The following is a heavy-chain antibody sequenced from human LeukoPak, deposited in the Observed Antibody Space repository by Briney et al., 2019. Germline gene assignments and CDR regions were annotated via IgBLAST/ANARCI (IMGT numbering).Heavy chain of an antibody. CDR1: GFTFSSYG. CDR2: IRYDGSNK. J-gene: IGHJ6*03. Sequence: GGSLRLSCAASGFTFSSYGMHWVRQAPGKGLEWVAFIRYDGSNKYYADSVKGRFTISRENSKNTLYLQMNSLRAEDTAVYYCAGTGDPIYYYYYMDVWGKGTTVTDSS. D-gene: IGHD7-27*01. V-gene: IGHV3-30*02. CDR3: AGTGDPIYYYYYMDV.